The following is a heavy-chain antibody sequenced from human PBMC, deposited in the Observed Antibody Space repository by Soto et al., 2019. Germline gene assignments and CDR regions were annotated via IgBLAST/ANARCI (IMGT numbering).Heavy chain of an antibody. CDR2: ISAYNGNT. D-gene: IGHD1-26*01. CDR3: ARDLAKGGGSAGFDY. J-gene: IGHJ4*02. Sequence: GTSVKVSCKASGYSFTDYHIHWVRQAPGQGLEWMGWISAYNGNTNYAQKLQGRVTMTTDTSTSTAYMELRSLRSDDTAVYYCARDLAKGGGSAGFDYWGQGTLVTVSS. V-gene: IGHV1-18*04. CDR1: GYSFTDYH.